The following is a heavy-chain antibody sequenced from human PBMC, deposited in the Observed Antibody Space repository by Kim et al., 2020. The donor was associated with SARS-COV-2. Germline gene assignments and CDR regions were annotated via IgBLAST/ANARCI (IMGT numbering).Heavy chain of an antibody. J-gene: IGHJ6*02. CDR1: GYSFTSYW. Sequence: ESLKISCKGSGYSFTSYWIGWVRQMPGKGLEWMGIIYPGDSDTRYSPSFQGQVTISADKSISTAYLQWSSLKASDTAMYYCARLVFVGYSYGPPAAGMDVWGQGTTVTVSS. CDR2: IYPGDSDT. V-gene: IGHV5-51*01. CDR3: ARLVFVGYSYGPPAAGMDV. D-gene: IGHD5-18*01.